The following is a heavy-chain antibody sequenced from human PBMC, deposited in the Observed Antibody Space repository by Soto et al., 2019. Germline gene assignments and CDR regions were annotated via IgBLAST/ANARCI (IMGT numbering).Heavy chain of an antibody. D-gene: IGHD2-2*01. CDR1: GGTFSSYA. Sequence: QVQLVQSGAEVKKPGSSVKVSCKASGGTFSSYAISWVRQAPGQGLEWMGGIIPIFGTANYAQKFQGRVTITADEATSTAYMELSSLRTEDTAVYYCARIIVVVPAAHRGADAFDIWGPGTMVTVSS. CDR2: IIPIFGTA. V-gene: IGHV1-69*01. J-gene: IGHJ3*02. CDR3: ARIIVVVPAAHRGADAFDI.